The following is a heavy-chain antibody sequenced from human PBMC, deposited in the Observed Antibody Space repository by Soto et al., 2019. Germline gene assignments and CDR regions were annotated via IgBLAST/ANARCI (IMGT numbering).Heavy chain of an antibody. V-gene: IGHV3-73*01. J-gene: IGHJ4*02. CDR1: GFTFSGSA. CDR3: TCVNYDRSGYYYFDY. CDR2: IRSKDNSYAK. Sequence: GGSLRLSCAASGFTFSGSAMHWVRQASGKGLEWVGRIRSKDNSYAKAYAASVKGRFTISRDDSKNTAYLQMNSLKTEDTAVYYCTCVNYDRSGYYYFDYWGQGTLVTVSS. D-gene: IGHD3-22*01.